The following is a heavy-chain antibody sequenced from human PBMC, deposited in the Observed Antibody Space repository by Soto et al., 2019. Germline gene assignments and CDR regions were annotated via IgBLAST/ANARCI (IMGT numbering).Heavy chain of an antibody. V-gene: IGHV3-30*18. CDR3: AKALIAAADAFDI. Sequence: GSLRLSCAASGFTFSSYGMHWVRQAPGKGLEWVAVISYDGSNKYYADSVKGRFTISRDNSKNTLYLQMNSLRAEDTAVYYCAKALIAAADAFDIWGQGTMVTVSS. D-gene: IGHD6-25*01. J-gene: IGHJ3*02. CDR1: GFTFSSYG. CDR2: ISYDGSNK.